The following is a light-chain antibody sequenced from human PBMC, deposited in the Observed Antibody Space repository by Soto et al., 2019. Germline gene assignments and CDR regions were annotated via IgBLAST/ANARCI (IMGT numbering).Light chain of an antibody. J-gene: IGLJ2*01. CDR2: DTS. Sequence: QAVVTQEPSLTVSPGGSVNLTCGSSTGAVTSNHHPYWFQQKAGQAPRTLIYDTSNTHSWTPARFSGSLLGDKAALTLSGAQPEDDAQYYCLLSYNAARVFGGGTKLTVL. CDR1: TGAVTSNHH. V-gene: IGLV7-46*01. CDR3: LLSYNAARV.